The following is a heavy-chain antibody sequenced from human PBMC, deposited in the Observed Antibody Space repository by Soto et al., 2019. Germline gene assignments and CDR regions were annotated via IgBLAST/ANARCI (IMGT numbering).Heavy chain of an antibody. V-gene: IGHV4-31*03. J-gene: IGHJ4*02. CDR1: GGSISSGGYY. Sequence: SETLSLTCTVSGGSISSGGYYWSWIRQHPGKGLEWIGYIYYSGSTYYNPSLKSRVTISVDTSKNQFSLKLSSVTAADTAVYYCARDSRSSSWSFFDYWGQGTLVTVSS. CDR2: IYYSGST. CDR3: ARDSRSSSWSFFDY. D-gene: IGHD6-13*01.